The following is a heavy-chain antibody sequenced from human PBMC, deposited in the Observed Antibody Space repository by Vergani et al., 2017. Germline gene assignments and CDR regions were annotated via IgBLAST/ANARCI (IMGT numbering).Heavy chain of an antibody. J-gene: IGHJ6*02. CDR2: INHSGST. CDR3: ARGRYCSSTNCPSLLGDYGMDV. CDR1: GGSFSGYY. Sequence: QVQLQQWGAGLLKPSETLSLTCAVYGGSFSGYYWTWIRQPPVKGLEWIGEINHSGSTNYNPPLKSRVTISVDMSKNQFSLRVSSVTAADTALYYCARGRYCSSTNCPSLLGDYGMDVWGQGTTVTVSS. D-gene: IGHD2-2*01. V-gene: IGHV4-34*01.